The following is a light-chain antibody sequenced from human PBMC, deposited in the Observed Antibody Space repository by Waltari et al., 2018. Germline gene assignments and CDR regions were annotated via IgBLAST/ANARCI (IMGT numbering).Light chain of an antibody. CDR3: YSRDNSGDHLRV. Sequence: SSELTQDPAVSVALGQTVTITCHAYSLIGYYASWYQQKPGQAPLLVIYGKTNRPSGIPDRFSGSSSGNTASLTITGAQAEDEADYYCYSRDNSGDHLRVFGTGTKVTVL. V-gene: IGLV3-19*01. CDR2: GKT. J-gene: IGLJ1*01. CDR1: SLIGYY.